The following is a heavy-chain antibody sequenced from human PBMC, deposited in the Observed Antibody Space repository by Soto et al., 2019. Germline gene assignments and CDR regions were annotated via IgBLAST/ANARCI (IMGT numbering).Heavy chain of an antibody. J-gene: IGHJ6*02. Sequence: QLQLQESGPGLVRPSETLSLTCTVSGVSISGSRYYWGWIRQPPGRGLEWIGNVYYSGSTYYTPSIRSRVTLYVDTSKNQFSLNLNSVTAADTAVYYCARGGIPPSGYGIAYAMDVWGQGTTVTVSS. D-gene: IGHD1-26*01. CDR3: ARGGIPPSGYGIAYAMDV. V-gene: IGHV4-39*01. CDR2: VYYSGST. CDR1: GVSISGSRYY.